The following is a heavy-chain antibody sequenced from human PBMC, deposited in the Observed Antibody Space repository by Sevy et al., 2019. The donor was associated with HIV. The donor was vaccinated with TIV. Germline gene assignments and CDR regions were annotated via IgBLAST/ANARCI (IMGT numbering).Heavy chain of an antibody. J-gene: IGHJ5*02. V-gene: IGHV5-51*01. CDR3: ARKYYDILTGYYRFDP. CDR1: GYSFTSYW. D-gene: IGHD3-9*01. Sequence: GESLKISCKGSGYSFTSYWIGWVRQMPGKGLEWMGIIYPGDSDTRYSPSFQGQVTISADKSISTAYLQWSSLKASDTAMYDCARKYYDILTGYYRFDPWGQGTLVTVSS. CDR2: IYPGDSDT.